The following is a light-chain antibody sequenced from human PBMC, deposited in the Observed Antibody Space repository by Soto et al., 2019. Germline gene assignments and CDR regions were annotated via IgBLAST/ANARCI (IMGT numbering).Light chain of an antibody. Sequence: PGARATLSCRASRTVDGNYLAWYHQKPGQAPRLLIHSASTRAPGIPDRFSASGAGTDFTLTISRLEPEDSAVYYCQQYSASPRTFGPGTKVDIK. CDR3: QQYSASPRT. CDR2: SAS. V-gene: IGKV3-20*01. CDR1: RTVDGNY. J-gene: IGKJ3*01.